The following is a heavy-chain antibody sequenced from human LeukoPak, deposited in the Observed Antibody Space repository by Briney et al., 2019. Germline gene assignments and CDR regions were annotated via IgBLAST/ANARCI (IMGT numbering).Heavy chain of an antibody. D-gene: IGHD2-15*01. V-gene: IGHV1-24*01. CDR1: GYTLTELS. Sequence: ASMKVSCKVSGYTLTELSMHWVRQAPGKGLEWMGGFDPEDGETIYAQKFQGRVTMTEDTSTDTAYMELNSLRSEDTAVYYCATDSDCSGGSCYDAFDIWGQGTMVTVSS. CDR2: FDPEDGET. CDR3: ATDSDCSGGSCYDAFDI. J-gene: IGHJ3*02.